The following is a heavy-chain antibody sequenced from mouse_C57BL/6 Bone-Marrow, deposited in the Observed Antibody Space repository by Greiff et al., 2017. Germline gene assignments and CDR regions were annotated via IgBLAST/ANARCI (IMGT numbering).Heavy chain of an antibody. J-gene: IGHJ1*03. V-gene: IGHV14-2*01. Sequence: VQLQQSGAELVKPGASVKLSCTASGFNIKDYYMHWVKQRTEQGLAWIGRSDPEDGGTIYAPKFQGKATITADTSSNTAYLQLSSLTSEDTAVYYCARNRYFDVWGTGTTVTVCS. CDR3: ARNRYFDV. CDR2: SDPEDGGT. CDR1: GFNIKDYY.